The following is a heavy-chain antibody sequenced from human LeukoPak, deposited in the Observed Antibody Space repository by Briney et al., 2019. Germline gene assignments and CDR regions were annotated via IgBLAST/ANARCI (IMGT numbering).Heavy chain of an antibody. CDR1: GGSFSGYY. J-gene: IGHJ6*04. D-gene: IGHD3-9*01. CDR2: INHSGST. V-gene: IGHV4-34*01. Sequence: PSETLSLTCAVYGGSFSGYYWSWIRQPPGKGLEWIGEINHSGSTNYNPSLKSRVTISVDTSKNHFSLKLSSVTAADTAVYYCATPKLRYFDWLPNYYYYGMDVWGKGTTVTVSS. CDR3: ATPKLRYFDWLPNYYYYGMDV.